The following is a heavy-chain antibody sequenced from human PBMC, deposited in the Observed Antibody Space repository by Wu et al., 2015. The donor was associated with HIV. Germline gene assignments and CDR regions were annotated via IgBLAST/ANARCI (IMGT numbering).Heavy chain of an antibody. CDR3: ARMPAKPKNSYYYYMDV. Sequence: QVQLVQSGAEVKKPGSSVKVSCKASGGTFSSYAISWVRQAPGQGLEWMGGIIPIFGTANYAQKFQGRVTITADESTSTAYMELSSLRSEDTAVYYCARMPAKPKNSYYYYMDVWGKGTTVTVSS. J-gene: IGHJ6*03. V-gene: IGHV1-69*12. CDR1: GGTFSSYA. D-gene: IGHD2-2*01. CDR2: IIPIFGTA.